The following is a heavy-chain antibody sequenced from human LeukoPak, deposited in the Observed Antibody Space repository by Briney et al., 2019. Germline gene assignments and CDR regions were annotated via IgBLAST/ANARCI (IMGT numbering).Heavy chain of an antibody. CDR1: GFTFSRHG. Sequence: GGSLRLSCVAPGFTFSRHGMHWVRQAPGKGLEWLAVISYDGSNKYYADSVKGRFTISRDNSKNTLYLQMNSLRAEDTALYYCAKASDIVVVPAATGSDYWGQGTLVTVSS. V-gene: IGHV3-30*18. CDR2: ISYDGSNK. D-gene: IGHD2-2*01. CDR3: AKASDIVVVPAATGSDY. J-gene: IGHJ4*02.